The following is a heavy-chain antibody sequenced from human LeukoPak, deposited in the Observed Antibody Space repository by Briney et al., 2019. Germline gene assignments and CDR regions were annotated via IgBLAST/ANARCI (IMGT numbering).Heavy chain of an antibody. CDR2: IYYSGST. V-gene: IGHV4-31*03. D-gene: IGHD2-15*01. J-gene: IGHJ5*02. CDR3: AREYRGYRSGGSCYGWFDP. CDR1: GDSISSGNYY. Sequence: PSETLSLTCTVSGDSISSGNYYWSWIRQHPGKGLEWIGYIYYSGSTYYNPSLKSRVTISMDTSKNQFSLKLNSVSAADTAVYYCAREYRGYRSGGSCYGWFDPWGQGTLVTVSS.